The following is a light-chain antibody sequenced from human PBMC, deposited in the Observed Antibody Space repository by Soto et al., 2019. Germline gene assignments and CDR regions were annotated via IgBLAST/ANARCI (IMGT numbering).Light chain of an antibody. V-gene: IGKV1-27*01. CDR1: QDIIYY. Sequence: DIRMTQSPSSLSAFVGDTVTITCRASQDIIYYLAWYQQKPGKIPKLLIHSASTLQTGVQSRFSGTGSGTLFTLPINNLQPEDVATYYCQQYNSAPNTFGQGSRLEIK. CDR3: QQYNSAPNT. J-gene: IGKJ2*01. CDR2: SAS.